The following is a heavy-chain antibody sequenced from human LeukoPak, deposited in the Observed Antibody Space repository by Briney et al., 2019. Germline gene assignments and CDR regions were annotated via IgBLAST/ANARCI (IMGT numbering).Heavy chain of an antibody. V-gene: IGHV3-15*01. CDR1: RFSFTNTW. Sequence: PGGSLRLSCEASRFSFTNTWMSWVSQAPGKGLEWVGRVKSKADDGTTDYAAPVQGRFTISRDDSKNTLSLQMNSLKTEDTAVYYCATEGGSGSYYGDDAFDMWGQGTMVTVSS. CDR3: ATEGGSGSYYGDDAFDM. D-gene: IGHD3-10*01. CDR2: VKSKADDGTT. J-gene: IGHJ3*02.